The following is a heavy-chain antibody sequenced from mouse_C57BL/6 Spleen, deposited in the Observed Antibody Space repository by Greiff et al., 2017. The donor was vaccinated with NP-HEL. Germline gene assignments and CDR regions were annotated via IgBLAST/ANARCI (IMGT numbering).Heavy chain of an antibody. Sequence: EVKLVESGGGLVKPGGSLKLSCAASGFTFSDYGMHWVRQAPEKGLEWVAYISSGSSTIYYADTVKGRFTISRDNAKNTLFLQMTSLRSEDTAMYYCAMIGYGSSYWYFDVWGTGTTVTVSS. CDR3: AMIGYGSSYWYFDV. CDR2: ISSGSSTI. CDR1: GFTFSDYG. J-gene: IGHJ1*03. V-gene: IGHV5-17*01. D-gene: IGHD1-1*01.